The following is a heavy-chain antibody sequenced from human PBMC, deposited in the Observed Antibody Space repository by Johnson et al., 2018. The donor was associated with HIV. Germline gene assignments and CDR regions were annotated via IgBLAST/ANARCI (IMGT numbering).Heavy chain of an antibody. D-gene: IGHD6-19*01. Sequence: QVQLVESGGGVVQPGRSLRLSCAASGFTFSSYAMHWVRQAPGKGLEWVAVISYDGSNKYYADSVKGRFTISRDNSKNTLYLQMNSLRAEDTAVYYCARDKVAVAGPEGAFDIWGQGTMVTVSS. CDR2: ISYDGSNK. CDR1: GFTFSSYA. J-gene: IGHJ3*02. CDR3: ARDKVAVAGPEGAFDI. V-gene: IGHV3-30-3*01.